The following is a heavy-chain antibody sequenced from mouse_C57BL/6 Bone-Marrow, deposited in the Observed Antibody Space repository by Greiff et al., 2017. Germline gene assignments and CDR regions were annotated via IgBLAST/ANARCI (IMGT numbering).Heavy chain of an antibody. CDR1: GFTFSSYG. CDR2: ISSGGSYT. D-gene: IGHD1-1*01. CDR3: ARHYYGSSYDYAMDY. V-gene: IGHV5-6*01. Sequence: EVQGVESGGDLVKPGGSLKLSCAASGFTFSSYGMSWVRQTPDKRLEWVATISSGGSYTYYPASVKGRFTISRDNAKNTLYLQMSSLKSEDTAMYYCARHYYGSSYDYAMDYWGQGTSVTVSS. J-gene: IGHJ4*01.